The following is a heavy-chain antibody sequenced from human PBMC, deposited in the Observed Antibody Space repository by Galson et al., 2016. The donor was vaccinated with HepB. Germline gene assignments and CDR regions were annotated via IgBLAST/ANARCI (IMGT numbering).Heavy chain of an antibody. Sequence: SVKVSCKASGYTFTSFGISWVRQAPGQGLEWMGWISAYNGDTNYAQKLQGRVSMTTDTSTSTAYMELRSLRSDDTAVYYCARDAYDHLGSLRWVDLDSWGQGTLVSVSS. J-gene: IGHJ4*02. V-gene: IGHV1-18*01. CDR3: ARDAYDHLGSLRWVDLDS. CDR1: GYTFTSFG. D-gene: IGHD3-10*01. CDR2: ISAYNGDT.